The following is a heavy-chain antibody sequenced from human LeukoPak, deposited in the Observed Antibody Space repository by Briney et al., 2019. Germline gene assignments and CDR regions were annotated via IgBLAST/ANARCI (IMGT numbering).Heavy chain of an antibody. CDR3: AKQARYSSSWYKGSPWFDP. V-gene: IGHV3-11*04. Sequence: GGSLRLSCAASGFTFSDYYMSWIRQAPGKGLEWVSYISSSGSTIYYADSVKGRFTISRDNSKNTLYLQMNSLRAEDTAVYYCAKQARYSSSWYKGSPWFDPWGQGTLVTVSS. J-gene: IGHJ5*02. CDR2: ISSSGSTI. CDR1: GFTFSDYY. D-gene: IGHD6-13*01.